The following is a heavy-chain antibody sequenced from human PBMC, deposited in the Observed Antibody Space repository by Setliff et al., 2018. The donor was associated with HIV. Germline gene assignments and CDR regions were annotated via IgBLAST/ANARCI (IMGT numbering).Heavy chain of an antibody. CDR1: GFTFSIYS. CDR3: ARGGPYSSSSDTYDF. CDR2: IRSGGTIV. D-gene: IGHD6-6*01. J-gene: IGHJ4*02. Sequence: GGSLRLSCTASGFTFSIYSMNWVRQAPGKGLEWISYIRSGGTIVYYADSVKGRFTISRDNAKNSLYLQMNSLRAEDTAIYYCARGGPYSSSSDTYDFWGQGTLVTVSS. V-gene: IGHV3-48*04.